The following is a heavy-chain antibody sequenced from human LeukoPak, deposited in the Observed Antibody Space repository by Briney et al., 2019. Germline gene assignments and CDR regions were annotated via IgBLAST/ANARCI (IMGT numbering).Heavy chain of an antibody. CDR3: ARSLAVAATHFDY. D-gene: IGHD6-19*01. V-gene: IGHV3-21*01. J-gene: IGHJ4*02. Sequence: GGSLRLSCAASGFTFSTYIMSWVRQAPGKGLEWVSSISSGRSYIYYADSLKGQFTISRDNAKNSLYLQMNSLRAEDTAVYYCARSLAVAATHFDYWGQGTLVTVSS. CDR2: ISSGRSYI. CDR1: GFTFSTYI.